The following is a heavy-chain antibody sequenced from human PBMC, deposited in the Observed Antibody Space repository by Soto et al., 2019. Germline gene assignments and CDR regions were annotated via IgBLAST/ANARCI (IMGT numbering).Heavy chain of an antibody. V-gene: IGHV4-34*01. Sequence: SETLSLTCAVYGGSFSGYYWSWIRQPPGKGLEWIGEINHSGSTNYNPSLKSRVTISVDTSKNQFSLKLSSVTAADTAVYYCARLLAWGRKWGYSSSSDYWGQGTLVTVSS. CDR3: ARLLAWGRKWGYSSSSDY. J-gene: IGHJ4*02. CDR1: GGSFSGYY. D-gene: IGHD6-6*01. CDR2: INHSGST.